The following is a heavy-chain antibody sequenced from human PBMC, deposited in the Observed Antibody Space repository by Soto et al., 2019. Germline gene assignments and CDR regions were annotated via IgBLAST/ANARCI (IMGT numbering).Heavy chain of an antibody. CDR1: GFTFSTYS. Sequence: GGSLRLSCAASGFTFSTYSMSWARQAPGKGLEWVSAISGSGGSTYYADSVKGRFTISRDNSKNTLYLQMNSLRAEDTAVYYCAKAPTIYYGMDVWGQGTTVTVSS. CDR3: AKAPTIYYGMDV. D-gene: IGHD3-3*01. CDR2: ISGSGGST. V-gene: IGHV3-23*01. J-gene: IGHJ6*02.